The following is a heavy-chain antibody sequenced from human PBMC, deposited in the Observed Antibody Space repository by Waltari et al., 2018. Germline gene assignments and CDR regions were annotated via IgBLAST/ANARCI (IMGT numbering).Heavy chain of an antibody. CDR2: IYYSGST. D-gene: IGHD4-17*01. Sequence: QVQLQESGPGLVKPSETLSLTCTVPGGSISSYYWSWIRQPPGKGLEWIGYIYYSGSTNYNPSLKSRVTISVDTSKNQFSLKLSSVTAADTAVYYCAREKTVGSPDYVGGIDYWGQGTLVTVSS. CDR3: AREKTVGSPDYVGGIDY. V-gene: IGHV4-59*01. J-gene: IGHJ4*02. CDR1: GGSISSYY.